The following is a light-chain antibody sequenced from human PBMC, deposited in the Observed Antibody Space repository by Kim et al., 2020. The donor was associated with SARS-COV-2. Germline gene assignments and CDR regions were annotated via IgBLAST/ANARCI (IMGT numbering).Light chain of an antibody. CDR3: LQHNVYPLT. CDR2: AAS. Sequence: DVQMTQSPSAMSASVGDSVTITCRASQAIGNYLVWFQQKPGKGPKRLIYAASTLESGVPSRFSGSGSRTEFTLTISSLQPEDSATYFCLQHNVYPLTFGGGTKVDIK. V-gene: IGKV1-17*03. CDR1: QAIGNY. J-gene: IGKJ4*01.